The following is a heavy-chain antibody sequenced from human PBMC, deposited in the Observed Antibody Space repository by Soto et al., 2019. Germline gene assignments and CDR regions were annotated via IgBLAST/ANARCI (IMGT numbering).Heavy chain of an antibody. Sequence: EVQLLESGGGLVQPGGSLRLSCAASGFTFSSYAMSWVRQAPGKGLEWVSGVSSSGGSTYYADSVKGRFTISRDNSKNTHYLQMSSLRVDDTAVYYCARDRWGDWYFDLWGRGTLVTVSS. J-gene: IGHJ2*01. CDR2: VSSSGGST. V-gene: IGHV3-23*01. CDR1: GFTFSSYA. CDR3: ARDRWGDWYFDL. D-gene: IGHD3-16*01.